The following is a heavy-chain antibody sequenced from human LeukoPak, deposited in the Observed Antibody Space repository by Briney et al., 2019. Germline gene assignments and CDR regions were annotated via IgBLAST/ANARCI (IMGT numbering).Heavy chain of an antibody. Sequence: GGSLRLSCAASGFTVSSDYMSWVRQAPGKGLEWVSVIYSGGGTYYADTVKGRFTISRDNSKNTLYLQMNSLRAEDTAVYYCARHDYDSSGYYGYYGMDVWGQGTTVTVSS. D-gene: IGHD3-22*01. J-gene: IGHJ6*02. CDR3: ARHDYDSSGYYGYYGMDV. V-gene: IGHV3-66*04. CDR2: IYSGGGT. CDR1: GFTVSSDY.